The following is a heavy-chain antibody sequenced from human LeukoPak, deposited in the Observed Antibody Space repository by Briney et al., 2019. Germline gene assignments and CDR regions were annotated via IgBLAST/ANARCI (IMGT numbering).Heavy chain of an antibody. Sequence: SETLSLTCAVSGYSLSSGYYWGWIRQPPGKGLEWIGSMYHSGSSYYNPSLKSRITISLDTSKNQFSLELSSVTAADTAVYYCARDLYGDYLTWFDPWGQGTLVTVSS. CDR3: ARDLYGDYLTWFDP. CDR1: GYSLSSGYY. CDR2: MYHSGSS. D-gene: IGHD4-17*01. V-gene: IGHV4-38-2*02. J-gene: IGHJ5*02.